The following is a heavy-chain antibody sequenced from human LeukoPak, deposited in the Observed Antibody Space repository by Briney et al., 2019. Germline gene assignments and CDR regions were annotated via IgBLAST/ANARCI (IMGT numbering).Heavy chain of an antibody. CDR3: ARDRNHIAARPEFDYYYYYMDV. Sequence: ASVKVSCKASGGTFSSYAISWVRQAPGQGLEWMGGIIPIFGTANYAQKFQGRVTITTDESTSTAYMELSSLRSEDTAVYYCARDRNHIAARPEFDYYYYYMDVWGKGTTVTVSS. V-gene: IGHV1-69*05. J-gene: IGHJ6*03. CDR2: IIPIFGTA. CDR1: GGTFSSYA. D-gene: IGHD6-6*01.